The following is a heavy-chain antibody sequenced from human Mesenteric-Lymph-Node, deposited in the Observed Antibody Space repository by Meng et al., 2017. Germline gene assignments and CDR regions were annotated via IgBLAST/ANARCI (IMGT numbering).Heavy chain of an antibody. CDR3: ARIRTVEPDY. J-gene: IGHJ4*02. D-gene: IGHD4-23*01. CDR1: GFSINTNYY. Sequence: SETLSLTCTVSGFSINTNYYWGWIRQPPGKGLEWIGNFHHSGTTNYNPSLKSRVTISVDTSKNQFSLKLSSVTAADTAVYYCARIRTVEPDYWGQGTLVTVSS. CDR2: FHHSGTT. V-gene: IGHV4-38-2*02.